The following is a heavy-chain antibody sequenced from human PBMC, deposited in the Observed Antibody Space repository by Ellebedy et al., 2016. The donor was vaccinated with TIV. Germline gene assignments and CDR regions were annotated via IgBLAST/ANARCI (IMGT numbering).Heavy chain of an antibody. CDR1: GFTISGFE. Sequence: PGGSLRLSCAASGFTISGFELNWVRQAPGKGLEWISFISRRRSTIYYADSVKGRFTVSRDNAKDSLFLQMDSLRAEDTAVYYCARWATGYDQYYFDLWGRGTLVSVSS. CDR2: ISRRRSTI. D-gene: IGHD5-12*01. V-gene: IGHV3-48*03. J-gene: IGHJ4*02. CDR3: ARWATGYDQYYFDL.